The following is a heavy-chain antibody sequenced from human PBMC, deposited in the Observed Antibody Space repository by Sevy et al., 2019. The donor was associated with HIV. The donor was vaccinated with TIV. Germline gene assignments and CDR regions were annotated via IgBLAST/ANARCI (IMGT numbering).Heavy chain of an antibody. D-gene: IGHD2-21*01. J-gene: IGHJ4*02. CDR2: IQYDGSNK. Sequence: GGSLRLSCAASGFSYSSYGMHWVRQAPGKGLEWVAYIQYDGSNKDYADSVKGRFTISRDNSKNTLDLQMNSLRVEDTAVCCCVKEGGGEGGDHWGQGTLVTVSS. V-gene: IGHV3-30*02. CDR3: VKEGGGEGGDH. CDR1: GFSYSSYG.